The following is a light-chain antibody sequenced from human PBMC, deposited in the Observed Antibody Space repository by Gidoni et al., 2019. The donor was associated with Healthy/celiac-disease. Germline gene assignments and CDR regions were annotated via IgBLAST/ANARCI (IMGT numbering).Light chain of an antibody. V-gene: IGKV3-20*01. CDR3: QQYGSSIT. CDR1: QSVSSSY. J-gene: IGKJ5*01. Sequence: EIVLTQSPCTLSLSPGERATLSCRASQSVSSSYLAWYQQKPGQAPRLLIYGASSRATGIPDRFSGSGSGTDFTLTISRLEPEDFAVYYCQQYGSSITFGQGTRLEIK. CDR2: GAS.